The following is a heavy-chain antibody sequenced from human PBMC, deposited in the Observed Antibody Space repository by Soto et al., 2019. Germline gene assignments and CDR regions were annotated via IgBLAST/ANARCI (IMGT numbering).Heavy chain of an antibody. CDR3: ASLLSSGWFPGSYGMDV. CDR2: IYDSGIT. CDR1: GGSISTYY. Sequence: PSETLSLTGTVSGGSISTYYCSWIRQPPWKGLEWIGYIYDSGITNYNPSLKSRVTISVDTSKNQFSLKLSSVTAADTAVYYCASLLSSGWFPGSYGMDVCGQGTTVTVSS. V-gene: IGHV4-59*01. D-gene: IGHD6-19*01. J-gene: IGHJ6*02.